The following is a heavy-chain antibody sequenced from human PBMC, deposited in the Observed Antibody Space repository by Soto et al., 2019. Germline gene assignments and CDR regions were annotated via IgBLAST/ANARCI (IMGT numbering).Heavy chain of an antibody. D-gene: IGHD7-27*01. V-gene: IGHV3-7*03. CDR2: IIQDGSAR. Sequence: EVQLVESGGGLVQPGGSWRLSCAASGLTISNYSMSWVRQAPGKGLEWVANIIQDGSARYYVDSVRGRFTISRDNAKNSLYLQMNTLRVEDTAVYYCAGGNDKTWDSDYWGRGTLVTVSS. CDR3: AGGNDKTWDSDY. J-gene: IGHJ4*02. CDR1: GLTISNYS.